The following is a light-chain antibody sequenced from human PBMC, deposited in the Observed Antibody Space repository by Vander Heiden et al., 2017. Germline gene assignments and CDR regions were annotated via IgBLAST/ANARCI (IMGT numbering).Light chain of an antibody. CDR1: QSLLHSNGYNY. CDR2: FGS. J-gene: IGKJ1*01. Sequence: DLVMTQSPLSLPVTPGQPASISCGSSQSLLHSNGYNYLDWYLQKPGQSPQLLIYFGSNRESGVPERFSGSGSGTDFTLKISRVEAEDVGVYYCMQALQTPKTFGQGTKVEIK. CDR3: MQALQTPKT. V-gene: IGKV2-28*01.